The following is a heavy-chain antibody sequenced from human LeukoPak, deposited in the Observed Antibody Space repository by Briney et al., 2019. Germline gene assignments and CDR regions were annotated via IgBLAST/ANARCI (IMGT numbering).Heavy chain of an antibody. CDR1: GFTFSSYG. D-gene: IGHD2-2*01. CDR2: ISYDGSNK. J-gene: IGHJ4*02. V-gene: IGHV3-30*18. Sequence: RRSLRLSCAASGFTFSSYGMHWVRQAPGRGLEWVAVISYDGSNKYYADSVKGRFTISRDNSKNTLYLQMNSLRAEDTAVYYCAKSRGCSSTSCLVDYWGQGTLVTVSS. CDR3: AKSRGCSSTSCLVDY.